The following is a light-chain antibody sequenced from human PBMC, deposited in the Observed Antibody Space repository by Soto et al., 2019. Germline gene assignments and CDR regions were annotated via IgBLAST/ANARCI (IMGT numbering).Light chain of an antibody. CDR1: QGIRSS. Sequence: EIVMRQSPATLSVSPGERATLSCRASQGIRSSLVWYQQKPGQAPRLLIHGASTRATGIPARFSGSGSGTEFTLTISGLQSEDFALYYCQQYHNWPLTFGGGTKVDIK. J-gene: IGKJ4*01. CDR3: QQYHNWPLT. CDR2: GAS. V-gene: IGKV3-15*01.